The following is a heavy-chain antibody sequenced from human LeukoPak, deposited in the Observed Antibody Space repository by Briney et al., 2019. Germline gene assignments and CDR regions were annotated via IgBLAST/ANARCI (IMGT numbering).Heavy chain of an antibody. Sequence: GGSLRLSCAASRFTFSSYGMHWVRQAPGKGLQWVAFIRNDGRNEYYADSVKGRFTISRDNSKNTVYLQMNSLRAEDTAVYYCARDFKSPSAVVITTLYYYYYMDVWGKGTTVTVSS. J-gene: IGHJ6*03. V-gene: IGHV3-30*02. D-gene: IGHD3-22*01. CDR2: IRNDGRNE. CDR1: RFTFSSYG. CDR3: ARDFKSPSAVVITTLYYYYYMDV.